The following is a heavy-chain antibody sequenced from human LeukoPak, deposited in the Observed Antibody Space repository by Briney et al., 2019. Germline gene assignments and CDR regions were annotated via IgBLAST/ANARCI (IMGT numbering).Heavy chain of an antibody. CDR3: AKDARPPDFGLYYFDF. CDR1: GFTFSSYS. V-gene: IGHV3-21*01. Sequence: GGSLRLSCAASGFTFSSYSMNWVRQAPGEGLEWVSSISSSSSYIYYADSVKGRFTISRDNAKNSLYLQMNSLRAEDTAVYYCAKDARPPDFGLYYFDFWGQGTLVTVSS. D-gene: IGHD3-10*01. CDR2: ISSSSSYI. J-gene: IGHJ4*02.